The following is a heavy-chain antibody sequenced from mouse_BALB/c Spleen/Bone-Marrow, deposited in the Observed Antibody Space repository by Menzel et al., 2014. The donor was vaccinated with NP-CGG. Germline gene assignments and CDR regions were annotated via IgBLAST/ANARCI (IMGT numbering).Heavy chain of an antibody. J-gene: IGHJ3*01. V-gene: IGHV1-4*01. D-gene: IGHD1-1*01. CDR1: GYTFTSYR. CDR3: ARSYYDGSSFAY. CDR2: INPSTGYT. Sequence: QVQLKQSGAELAKPGASVKMSCKAPGYTFTSYRMHWVKQRPGQGLEWIGYINPSTGYTEYNQKFKDKATLTADKSSSXAYMQLSSLTSEDSAVYYCARSYYDGSSFAYWGQGTLVTVSA.